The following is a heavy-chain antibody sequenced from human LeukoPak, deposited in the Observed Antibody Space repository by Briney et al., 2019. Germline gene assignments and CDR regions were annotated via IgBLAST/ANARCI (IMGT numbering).Heavy chain of an antibody. CDR1: GVTLSSYA. V-gene: IGHV3-23*01. Sequence: PGGSLRLSCAASGVTLSSYAMSWARQAPGKGLEWVSGISSSGSGGNTYYADSVGGRFTISRDNSKNTLFLQMNSLRDEDTAVYYCAKDLYSNYGPADYWGQGNLVTVSS. CDR3: AKDLYSNYGPADY. J-gene: IGHJ4*02. CDR2: ISSSGSGGNT. D-gene: IGHD4-11*01.